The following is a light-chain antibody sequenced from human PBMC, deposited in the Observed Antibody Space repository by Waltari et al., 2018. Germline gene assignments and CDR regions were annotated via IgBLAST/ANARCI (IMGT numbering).Light chain of an antibody. J-gene: IGKJ4*01. CDR1: QRISSY. CDR3: QHRSNWPSLT. Sequence: EIVLTQSPATLSLSPGERATLPCRASQRISSYLAWYQQRPGQAPRLLIYDAFNRATGIPARFSGSGSGTDFTLTISSLEPEDFAVYYCQHRSNWPSLTFGGGTKVEIK. CDR2: DAF. V-gene: IGKV3-11*01.